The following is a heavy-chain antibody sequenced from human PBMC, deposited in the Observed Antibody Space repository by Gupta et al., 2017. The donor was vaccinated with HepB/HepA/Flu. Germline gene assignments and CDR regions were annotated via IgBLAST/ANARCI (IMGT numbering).Heavy chain of an antibody. CDR3: ARGGYSYDY. J-gene: IGHJ4*02. D-gene: IGHD5-18*01. CDR1: GFTLSDFY. CDR2: NSRSGSSI. V-gene: IGHV3-11*01. Sequence: QVQLVESGGGLVKPGGSLRLSCTASGFTLSDFYMSWIRQAPGKGLEWVSYNSRSGSSISYADSVKGRFTISRDNAKKSLYLQMNSLRDDDTAVYYCARGGYSYDYWGQGTLVTVSS.